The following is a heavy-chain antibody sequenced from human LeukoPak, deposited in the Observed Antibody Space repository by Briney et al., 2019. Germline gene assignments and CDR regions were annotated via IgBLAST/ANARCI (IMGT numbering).Heavy chain of an antibody. CDR3: ARDEPPANGTVPAATYYYYMDV. CDR2: INHSGST. J-gene: IGHJ6*03. D-gene: IGHD2-2*01. V-gene: IGHV4-34*01. CDR1: GGSFSGYY. Sequence: SETLSLTCAVYGGSFSGYYWSWIRQPPGKGLEWIGEINHSGSTNYNPSLKSRVTISVDTSKNQFSLKLSSVTAADTAVYYCARDEPPANGTVPAATYYYYMDVWGKGTTVTVSS.